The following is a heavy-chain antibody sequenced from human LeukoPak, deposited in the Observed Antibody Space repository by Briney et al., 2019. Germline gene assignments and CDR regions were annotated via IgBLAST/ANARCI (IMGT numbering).Heavy chain of an antibody. CDR1: GFTFNSYG. D-gene: IGHD6-13*01. CDR2: IWPDGSNK. J-gene: IGHJ5*02. Sequence: GGSLRLSCAASGFTFNSYGMFWVRQAPGKGLEWVAFIWPDGSNKLYGDSVKGRFTISRDNSKNTVYLQMNSLRAEDTAVYYCARNNAEYSIAVAGTGWFDPWGQGTLVTVSS. V-gene: IGHV3-33*01. CDR3: ARNNAEYSIAVAGTGWFDP.